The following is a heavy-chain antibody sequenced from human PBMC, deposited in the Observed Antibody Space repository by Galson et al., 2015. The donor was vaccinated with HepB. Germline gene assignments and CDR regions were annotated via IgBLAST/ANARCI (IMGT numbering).Heavy chain of an antibody. CDR2: IRSKANSYAT. Sequence: SLRLSCAASGFTFSGSAMHWVRQASGKGLEWVGRIRSKANSYATAYAASVKGRFTISRDDSKNTAYLQMNSLKTEDTAVYYCTNGAGTNYYYYYYGMDVWGQGTTVTVSS. CDR1: GFTFSGSA. D-gene: IGHD6-19*01. CDR3: TNGAGTNYYYYYYGMDV. J-gene: IGHJ6*02. V-gene: IGHV3-73*01.